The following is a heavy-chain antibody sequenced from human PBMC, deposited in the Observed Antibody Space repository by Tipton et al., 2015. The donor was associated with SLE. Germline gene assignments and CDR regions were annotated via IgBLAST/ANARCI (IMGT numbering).Heavy chain of an antibody. CDR3: ARGGGDSVAAFDI. J-gene: IGHJ3*02. Sequence: TLSLTCTVSGASISSHYWTWIRQSPGKGLEWIGYIHFSGSTNYNLSLKTRVTISVDTSKRHFSLKLTSVTAADTAVYYCARGGGDSVAAFDIWGQGTLFTVSS. CDR1: GASISSHY. CDR2: IHFSGST. D-gene: IGHD2-21*01. V-gene: IGHV4-59*11.